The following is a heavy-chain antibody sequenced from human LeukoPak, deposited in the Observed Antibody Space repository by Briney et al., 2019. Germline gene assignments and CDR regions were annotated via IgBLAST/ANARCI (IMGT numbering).Heavy chain of an antibody. CDR2: IYHSGST. V-gene: IGHV4-38-2*02. D-gene: IGHD3-9*01. CDR1: GYSLSSGYY. Sequence: SETLSLTCTVSGYSLSSGYYWGWIRQPPGKGLEWIGSIYHSGSTYYNPSLKSRVTISVDTSKNQFSLKLNSVTAADTAVYYCARVTGYMIEDYFDYWGQGILVTVSS. CDR3: ARVTGYMIEDYFDY. J-gene: IGHJ4*02.